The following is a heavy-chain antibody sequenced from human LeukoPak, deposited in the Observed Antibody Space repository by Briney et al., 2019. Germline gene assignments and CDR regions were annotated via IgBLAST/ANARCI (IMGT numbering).Heavy chain of an antibody. CDR1: GFTFSSYG. CDR3: VVDAFDI. CDR2: ISYDGSNK. V-gene: IGHV3-30*03. Sequence: TGGSLRLSCAASGFTFSSYGMHWVRQAPGKGLEWVAAISYDGSNKYYADSVKGRFTISRDNSKNTLYLQMNSLRAEDTAVYYCVVDAFDIWGQGTMVTVSS. J-gene: IGHJ3*02. D-gene: IGHD6-6*01.